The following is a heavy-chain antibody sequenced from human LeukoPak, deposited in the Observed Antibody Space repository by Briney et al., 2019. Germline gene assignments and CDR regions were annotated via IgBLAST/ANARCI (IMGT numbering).Heavy chain of an antibody. CDR3: ARDGRRSGYYYDSADAFDI. CDR1: GGSISSYY. V-gene: IGHV4-59*01. J-gene: IGHJ3*02. CDR2: IYYSGST. Sequence: SETLSLTCTVSGGSISSYYWSWIRQPPGKGLEWIGYIYYSGSTNYNPSLKSRVTISVDTSKNQFSLKLSSVTAADTAVYYCARDGRRSGYYYDSADAFDIWGQGTMVTVSS. D-gene: IGHD3-22*01.